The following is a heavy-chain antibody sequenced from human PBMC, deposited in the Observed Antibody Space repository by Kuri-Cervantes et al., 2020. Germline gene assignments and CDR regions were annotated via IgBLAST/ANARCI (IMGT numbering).Heavy chain of an antibody. D-gene: IGHD6-6*01. V-gene: IGHV3-30-3*01. CDR1: GFTFSSYA. CDR3: ASATTYSSSSPLFY. CDR2: ISYDGSNK. J-gene: IGHJ4*02. Sequence: LSLTCAASGFTFSSYAMHWVRQAPGKGLEWVAVISYDGSNKYYADSVKGRFTISRDNSKNTLYLQMNSLRAEDTAVYYCASATTYSSSSPLFYWGQGTLVTVSS.